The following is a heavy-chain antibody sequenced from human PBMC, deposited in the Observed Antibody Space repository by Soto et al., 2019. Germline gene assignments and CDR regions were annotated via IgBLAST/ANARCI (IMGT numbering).Heavy chain of an antibody. V-gene: IGHV1-46*01. CDR1: GYTFTNYY. J-gene: IGHJ4*02. D-gene: IGHD5-18*01. CDR2: IRPSGGRT. Sequence: QVHLVQSGAEVKKPGASVKVSCKASGYTFTNYYIHWVRQAPGQGLEWLGIIRPSGGRTEYAQRFQGRVTMTRDTSKSTVYMELTSLTSEDTAVYYCAREPNESYYFDYWGQGTLVTVSS. CDR3: AREPNESYYFDY.